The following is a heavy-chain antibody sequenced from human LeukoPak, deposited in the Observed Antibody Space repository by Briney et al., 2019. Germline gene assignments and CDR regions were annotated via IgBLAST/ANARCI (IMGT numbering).Heavy chain of an antibody. CDR3: AREGLTYDFWSGYSLPHFDY. CDR2: IKQDGSEK. V-gene: IGHV3-7*01. Sequence: GGSLRLSCAAFGFTFSSYWMSWVRQAPGKGLEWVANIKQDGSEKYYVDSVKGRFTISRDNAKNSLYLQMNSLRAEDTAVYYCAREGLTYDFWSGYSLPHFDYWGQGTLVTVSS. J-gene: IGHJ4*02. CDR1: GFTFSSYW. D-gene: IGHD3-3*01.